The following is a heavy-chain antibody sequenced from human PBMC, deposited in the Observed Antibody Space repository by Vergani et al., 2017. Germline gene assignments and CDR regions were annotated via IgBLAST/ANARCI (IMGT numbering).Heavy chain of an antibody. CDR1: GFSLSTSGMR. V-gene: IGHV2-70*04. Sequence: QVTLKESGPALVKPTQTLTLTCTFSGFSLSTSGMRVSWIRQPPGKALEWLARIDWDDDKFYSTSLKTRLTISKDTSKNQVVLTVTNMDPVDTATYYCARIPDYNYGMDVWGQGTTVTVSS. CDR3: ARIPDYNYGMDV. J-gene: IGHJ6*02. CDR2: IDWDDDK.